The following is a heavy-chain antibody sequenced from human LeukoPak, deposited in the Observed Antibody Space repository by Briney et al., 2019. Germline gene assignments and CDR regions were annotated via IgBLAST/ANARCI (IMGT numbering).Heavy chain of an antibody. Sequence: GGSLRLSCAASGFTVSSNYMSWVRQAPGKGLEWVSVIYSGGSTYYADSVKGRFTISRDNSKNTLYLQMNSLRAEDTAVYYCAKGVEFYWWYFDLWGRGTLVTVSS. CDR3: AKGVEFYWWYFDL. V-gene: IGHV3-53*01. J-gene: IGHJ2*01. CDR1: GFTVSSNY. CDR2: IYSGGST. D-gene: IGHD2/OR15-2a*01.